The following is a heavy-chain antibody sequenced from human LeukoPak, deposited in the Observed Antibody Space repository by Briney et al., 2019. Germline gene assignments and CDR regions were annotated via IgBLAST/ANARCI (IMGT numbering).Heavy chain of an antibody. CDR2: IYSSGNT. D-gene: IGHD2-21*02. Sequence: SETMYLTCTVSVGDISSGCYDWSWIRQHPGKGLEWTGYIYSSGNTYSNPSLKSRVTISVDTSKNQFSLKLSSVTAADTAVFYCARDKGRPYCGGDCYIDYWGQGTLVTVSS. J-gene: IGHJ4*02. V-gene: IGHV4-31*03. CDR3: ARDKGRPYCGGDCYIDY. CDR1: VGDISSGCYD.